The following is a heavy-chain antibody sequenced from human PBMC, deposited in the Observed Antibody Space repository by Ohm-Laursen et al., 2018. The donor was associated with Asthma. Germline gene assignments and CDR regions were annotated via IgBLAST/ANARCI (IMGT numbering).Heavy chain of an antibody. V-gene: IGHV3-48*01. CDR1: GFTFSSYS. Sequence: SLRLSCTASGFTFSSYSMNWVRQAPGKGLEWVSYISSSSSTIYYADSVKGRFTISRDNAKNSLYLQMNSLRAEDTAVYYCASSVRYSYGLWGQGTLVTVSS. J-gene: IGHJ4*02. D-gene: IGHD5-18*01. CDR3: ASSVRYSYGL. CDR2: ISSSSSTI.